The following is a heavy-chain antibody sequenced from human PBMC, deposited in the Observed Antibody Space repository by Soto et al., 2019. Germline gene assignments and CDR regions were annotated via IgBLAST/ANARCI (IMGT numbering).Heavy chain of an antibody. Sequence: PGGSLRLSCAASGFTVSSNYMSWVRQTPGKGLEWVSVIYSGGSTYYADSVKGRFTISRDNSKNTLYLQMNSLRAEDTAVYYCARDTGPDAFDIWGQGTMVTVSS. J-gene: IGHJ3*02. CDR3: ARDTGPDAFDI. D-gene: IGHD4-17*01. CDR1: GFTVSSNY. CDR2: IYSGGST. V-gene: IGHV3-53*01.